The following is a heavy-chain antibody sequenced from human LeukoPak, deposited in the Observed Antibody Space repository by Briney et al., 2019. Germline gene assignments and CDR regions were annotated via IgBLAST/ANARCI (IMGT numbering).Heavy chain of an antibody. V-gene: IGHV3-33*03. CDR2: IWHDGSIE. J-gene: IGHJ6*02. CDR3: ATGPLNDYGMGD. Sequence: GGSLRLSCAASGFTLSGSDMHWVRQVPGKGLKWVAVIWHDGSIESYADSVKGRFTVSRDNSKTTLYLQMNSLRAEDTAVYYCATGPLNDYGMGDWGQGTTVTVSS. CDR1: GFTLSGSD.